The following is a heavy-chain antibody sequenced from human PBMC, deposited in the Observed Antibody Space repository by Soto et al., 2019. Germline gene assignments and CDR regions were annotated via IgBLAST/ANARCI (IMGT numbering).Heavy chain of an antibody. Sequence: PVGSLRLSCAASGFTFSSYAMHWVRQAPGKGLEWVAVISYDGSNKYYADSVKGRFTISRDNSKNTLYLQMNSLRAEDTAVYYCAREYCSSTSCYSPPRKPNVRNYGMDVWGQGTTVTVSS. CDR2: ISYDGSNK. J-gene: IGHJ6*02. D-gene: IGHD2-2*01. CDR3: AREYCSSTSCYSPPRKPNVRNYGMDV. V-gene: IGHV3-30-3*01. CDR1: GFTFSSYA.